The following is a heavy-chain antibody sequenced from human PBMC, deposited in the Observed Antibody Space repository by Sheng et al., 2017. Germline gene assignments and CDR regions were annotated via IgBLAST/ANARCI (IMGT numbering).Heavy chain of an antibody. CDR2: VNHSGRT. Sequence: QVQLQQWGAGLLKPSETLSLTCAVYGGSFSDYDWSWIRQPPGKGLEWIGEVNHSGRTNYKASLKSRVTISVDTSKNQFSLKLSSVTAADTAVYYCARHRASFGGYGVNWFDPGAREPWSPSPQ. V-gene: IGHV4-34*01. D-gene: IGHD5-12*01. J-gene: IGHJ5*02. CDR1: GGSFSDYD. CDR3: ARHRASFGGYGVNWFDP.